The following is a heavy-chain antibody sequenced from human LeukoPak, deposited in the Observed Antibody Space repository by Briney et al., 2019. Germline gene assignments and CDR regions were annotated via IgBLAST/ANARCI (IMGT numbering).Heavy chain of an antibody. Sequence: GGCLRLSCVASGLPIADFAMHCVRQPPGKGLEWVSLIMGDGVSTFYAESVKGRFSISRDNSKNSLSLEMNSLRTEETALYYCARESGKFDYWGQGTLVAVSS. CDR3: ARESGKFDY. CDR1: GLPIADFA. J-gene: IGHJ4*02. V-gene: IGHV3-43*02. CDR2: IMGDGVST.